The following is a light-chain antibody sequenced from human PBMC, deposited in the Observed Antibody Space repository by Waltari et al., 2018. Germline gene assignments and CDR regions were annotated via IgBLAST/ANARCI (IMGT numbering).Light chain of an antibody. Sequence: DIQLTQSPSFLSASVGDRVTITCRVSQGINSNLAWYQQRPGKAPQLLIYAASTLQSGVPSTFSGSRSETEFTLTISSLQPEDFATYYCQQLNSYPRTFGQGTKVEIK. V-gene: IGKV1-9*01. CDR3: QQLNSYPRT. J-gene: IGKJ1*01. CDR1: QGINSN. CDR2: AAS.